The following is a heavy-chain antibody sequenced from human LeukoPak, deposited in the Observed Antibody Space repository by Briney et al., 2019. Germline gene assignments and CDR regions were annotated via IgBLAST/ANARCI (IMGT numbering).Heavy chain of an antibody. CDR1: GFPFTGYA. CDR3: AKHQGVLWFGEHNWFDP. Sequence: AGGSLRLSCAASGFPFTGYAMSWVRQAPGKGLYWVSSISGSGGSTYYADSVKGRFTISGDNSKNTLYLQMNSLRAEDTAVYYCAKHQGVLWFGEHNWFDPWGQGTLVTVSS. CDR2: ISGSGGST. D-gene: IGHD3-10*01. J-gene: IGHJ5*02. V-gene: IGHV3-23*01.